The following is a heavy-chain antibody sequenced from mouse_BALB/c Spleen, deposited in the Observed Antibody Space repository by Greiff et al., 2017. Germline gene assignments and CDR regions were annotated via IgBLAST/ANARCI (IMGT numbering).Heavy chain of an antibody. CDR2: ISTYYGDA. CDR1: GYTFTDYA. D-gene: IGHD1-1*01. V-gene: IGHV1S137*01. J-gene: IGHJ2*01. Sequence: VQLQQSGAELVRPGVSVKISCKGSGYTFTDYAMHWVKQSHAKSLEWIGVISTYYGDASYNQKFKGKATMTVDKSSSTAYMELARLTSEDSAIYYCARGGSDYFDYWGQGTTLTVSS. CDR3: ARGGSDYFDY.